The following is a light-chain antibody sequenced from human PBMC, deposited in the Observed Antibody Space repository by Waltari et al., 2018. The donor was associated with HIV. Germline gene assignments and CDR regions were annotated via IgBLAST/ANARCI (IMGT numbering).Light chain of an antibody. CDR2: WAS. Sequence: DIVMTQSPDPLAVSLGERATIHCKSSQSVLYSSNNNNYLSWYQQKPGQPPKLLIYWASARESGVPDRFSGSGSGTDFTLTISSLQAEDVAVYYCQQYYSTPYSFGQGTKLEI. CDR1: QSVLYSSNNNNY. J-gene: IGKJ2*03. CDR3: QQYYSTPYS. V-gene: IGKV4-1*01.